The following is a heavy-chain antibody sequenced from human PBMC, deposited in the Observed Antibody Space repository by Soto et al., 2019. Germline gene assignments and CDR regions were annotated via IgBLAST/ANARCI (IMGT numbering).Heavy chain of an antibody. D-gene: IGHD3-10*01. CDR1: GFTFRNYW. CDR2: INSDGSTI. V-gene: IGHV3-74*01. CDR3: ARDIMVRGVVYYSYYYGMDV. J-gene: IGHJ6*02. Sequence: EVQLVESGGGLVQPGGSLRLSCAVSGFTFRNYWMHWVRQAPGKGLVWVSRINSDGSTISYADSVKGRFTISRDNAKNTLYLQRNSLRAEDTAVYYCARDIMVRGVVYYSYYYGMDVWGQGTTVTVSS.